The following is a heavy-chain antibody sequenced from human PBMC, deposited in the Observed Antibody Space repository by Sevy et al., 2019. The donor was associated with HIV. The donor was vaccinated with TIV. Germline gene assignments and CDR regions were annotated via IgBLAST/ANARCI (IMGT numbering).Heavy chain of an antibody. J-gene: IGHJ3*02. Sequence: ASLKVSCKASGYTFTGYYMHWVRQAPGQGLEWMGWINPNSGGTNYAQKFQGRVTMTRDTSISTAYMELSRLRSDDTAVYYCAREGLSGYDAFDIWGQGTMVTVS. CDR2: INPNSGGT. D-gene: IGHD5-12*01. V-gene: IGHV1-2*02. CDR3: AREGLSGYDAFDI. CDR1: GYTFTGYY.